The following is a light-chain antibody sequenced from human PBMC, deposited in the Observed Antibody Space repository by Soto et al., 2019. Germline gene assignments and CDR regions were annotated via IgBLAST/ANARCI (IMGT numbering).Light chain of an antibody. CDR2: EAT. Sequence: QSALTQPASVSASPGQSITISCTGTSSDVGAYNYVSWYQQHPGKDPKLMIYEATNRPSGVSNRCSGSKSGNTASLTISGLQAEDEADYYCTSYTRSSTYVFGTGTKVTVL. J-gene: IGLJ1*01. CDR1: SSDVGAYNY. CDR3: TSYTRSSTYV. V-gene: IGLV2-14*01.